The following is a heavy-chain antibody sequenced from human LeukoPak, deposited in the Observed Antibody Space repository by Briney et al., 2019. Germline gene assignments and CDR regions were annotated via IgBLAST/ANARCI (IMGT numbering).Heavy chain of an antibody. J-gene: IGHJ6*02. D-gene: IGHD3-10*01. V-gene: IGHV1-8*01. CDR3: ARGTSSGSGSYLPYYYYGMDV. CDR2: MNPNSGNT. Sequence: ASVKVSCKGSGYTFTSYDINWVRQATGQGLEWMGWMNPNSGNTGYAQKFQGRVTMTRNTSISTAHMELSSLRSEDTAVYYCARGTSSGSGSYLPYYYYGMDVWGQGTTVTVSS. CDR1: GYTFTSYD.